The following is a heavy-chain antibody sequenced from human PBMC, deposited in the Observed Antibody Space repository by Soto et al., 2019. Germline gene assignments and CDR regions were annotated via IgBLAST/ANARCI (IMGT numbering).Heavy chain of an antibody. CDR2: IYYSGST. D-gene: IGHD5-12*01. V-gene: IGHV4-59*01. CDR3: ARGGDGYNPGLYYFDY. Sequence: ASETLSLTCTVSGGSISSYYWSWIRQPPGKGLEWIGYIYYSGSTNYNPSLKSRVTISVDTSKNQFSLKLSSVTAADTAVYYCARGGDGYNPGLYYFDYWGQGTLVTVSS. J-gene: IGHJ4*02. CDR1: GGSISSYY.